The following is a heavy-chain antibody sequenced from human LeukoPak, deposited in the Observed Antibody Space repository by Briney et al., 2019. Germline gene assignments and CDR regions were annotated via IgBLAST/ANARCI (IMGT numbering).Heavy chain of an antibody. CDR1: GGSFSGYY. Sequence: NPSESLSLTCAVYGGSFSGYYWSWVRQPPGKGGEWVGEINNSGSTNYNPSLKSRVTISVDTSKNQFSLKLSSVTAADTAVYYCASLAAAGDFDYWGQGTLVTVPS. CDR2: INNSGST. J-gene: IGHJ4*02. V-gene: IGHV4-34*01. D-gene: IGHD6-13*01. CDR3: ASLAAAGDFDY.